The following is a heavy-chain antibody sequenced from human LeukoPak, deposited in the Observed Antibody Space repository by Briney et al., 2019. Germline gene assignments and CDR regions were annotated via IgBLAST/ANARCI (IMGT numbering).Heavy chain of an antibody. Sequence: SETLSLTCTVSGGSISSSSYYWGWIRQPPGKGLEWIGSIYHSGSTNYNPSLKSRVTISVDTSKNQFSLKLSSVTAADTAVYYCARSASGLDAFDIWGQGTMVTVSS. CDR3: ARSASGLDAFDI. CDR2: IYHSGST. D-gene: IGHD5-12*01. CDR1: GGSISSSSYY. J-gene: IGHJ3*02. V-gene: IGHV4-39*07.